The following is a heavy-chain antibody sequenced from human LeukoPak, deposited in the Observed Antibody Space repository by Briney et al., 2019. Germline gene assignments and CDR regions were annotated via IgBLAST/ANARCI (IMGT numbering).Heavy chain of an antibody. D-gene: IGHD1-26*01. Sequence: GGSLRLSCAASGFTFSSYGMHWVRQAPGKGLEWVAVIWYDGSNKYYADSVKGRFTISRDNSKNTLYLQMNSLRAEDTAVYYCASTGYIGEESAFDIWGQGTMVTVSS. CDR2: IWYDGSNK. CDR1: GFTFSSYG. CDR3: ASTGYIGEESAFDI. J-gene: IGHJ3*02. V-gene: IGHV3-33*01.